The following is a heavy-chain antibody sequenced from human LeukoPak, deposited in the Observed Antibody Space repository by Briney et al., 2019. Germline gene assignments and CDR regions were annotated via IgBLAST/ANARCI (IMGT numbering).Heavy chain of an antibody. V-gene: IGHV1-8*01. CDR1: GYTFTSHD. CDR3: ARTPTGCDIDY. J-gene: IGHJ4*02. D-gene: IGHD2-21*02. Sequence: ASVKVSCKASGYTFTSHDINWVRQATGQGLEWMGWMSPKTGKTGYASRFQGRVTMTSNPSISTAYLELSSLRSDDTAVYYCARTPTGCDIDYWGQGTLVTVSS. CDR2: MSPKTGKT.